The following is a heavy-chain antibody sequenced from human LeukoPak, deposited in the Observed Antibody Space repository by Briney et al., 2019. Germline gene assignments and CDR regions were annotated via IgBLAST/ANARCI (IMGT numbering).Heavy chain of an antibody. Sequence: ASVKVSCKVSVYTLTELSMHWVRQAPGKGLEWMGGFDPEDGETIYAQKVQGRVTMTEDTSTDTAYMELSSLRSEDTAVYYCATGGRYSEDYWGQGTLVTAAS. V-gene: IGHV1-24*01. CDR2: FDPEDGET. J-gene: IGHJ4*02. CDR3: ATGGRYSEDY. D-gene: IGHD2-15*01. CDR1: VYTLTELS.